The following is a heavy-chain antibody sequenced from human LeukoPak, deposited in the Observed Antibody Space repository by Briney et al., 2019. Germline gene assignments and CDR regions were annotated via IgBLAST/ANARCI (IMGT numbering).Heavy chain of an antibody. CDR2: IYHSGST. V-gene: IGHV4-38-2*02. CDR3: ARDLGSGSYGPGDY. CDR1: GYSISSGYY. J-gene: IGHJ4*02. D-gene: IGHD1-26*01. Sequence: PSETLSLTCTVSGYSISSGYYWGWIRQPPGKGLEWIGSIYHSGSTYYNPSLKSRVTISVDTSKNQFSLKLSSVTAADTAVYYCARDLGSGSYGPGDYWGQGTLVTVSS.